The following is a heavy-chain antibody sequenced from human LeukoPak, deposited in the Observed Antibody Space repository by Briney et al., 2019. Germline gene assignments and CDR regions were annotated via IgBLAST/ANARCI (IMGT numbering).Heavy chain of an antibody. Sequence: SETLSLTCAVYGGSFSGYYWSWIRQPPGKGLEWIGEINHSGSTNYNPSLKSRVTISVDTSKNQFFLKMSSVTAADTAVYYCARVVPYYYYYGMDVWGQGTTVTVSS. V-gene: IGHV4-34*01. CDR3: ARVVPYYYYYGMDV. J-gene: IGHJ6*02. CDR1: GGSFSGYY. CDR2: INHSGST.